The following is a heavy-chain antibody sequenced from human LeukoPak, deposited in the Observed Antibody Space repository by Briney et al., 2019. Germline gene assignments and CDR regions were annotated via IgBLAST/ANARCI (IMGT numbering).Heavy chain of an antibody. J-gene: IGHJ4*02. CDR2: ITTDSKGK. Sequence: GGSLRLSCAASGFTFSDFSMNWVRQAPGKGLEDISYITTDSKGKYYADSVKGRFTISRDNAKNSLYLQMNSLRAEDTAVYYCARRYCFTMIVSCKNYFDYWGQGNLVTVSS. CDR3: ARRYCFTMIVSCKNYFDY. CDR1: GFTFSDFS. D-gene: IGHD3-22*01. V-gene: IGHV3-48*04.